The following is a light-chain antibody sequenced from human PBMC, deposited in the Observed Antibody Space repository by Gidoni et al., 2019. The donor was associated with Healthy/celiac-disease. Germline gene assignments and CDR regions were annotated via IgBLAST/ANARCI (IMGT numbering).Light chain of an antibody. CDR1: ISNIGSNY. J-gene: IGLJ3*02. V-gene: IGLV1-47*01. CDR2: RNN. CDR3: AAWDDSLSGPV. Sequence: QSVLTQPPSASETPGQRVTISCSGSISNIGSNYVYWYQQLPGTAPKLLIYRNNQRPSGVPDRFAGSKSGTSASLAISGLRSEDEADYYCAAWDDSLSGPVFGGGTKLTVL.